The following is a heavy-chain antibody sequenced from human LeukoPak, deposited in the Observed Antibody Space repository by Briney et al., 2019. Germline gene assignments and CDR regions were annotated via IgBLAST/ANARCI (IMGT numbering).Heavy chain of an antibody. CDR3: ARNRRYSFDI. V-gene: IGHV3-7*04. J-gene: IGHJ3*02. CDR2: IKSDGSEK. CDR1: GFTFSSYW. Sequence: GGSLRLSCAASGFTFSSYWMSWVREAPGKGLEWVAHIKSDGSEKYYVDSAKGRFTVSRDNAKNSLFLAMNSLRAEDTAVYYCARNRRYSFDIWGQGTMVTVSS. D-gene: IGHD5-18*01.